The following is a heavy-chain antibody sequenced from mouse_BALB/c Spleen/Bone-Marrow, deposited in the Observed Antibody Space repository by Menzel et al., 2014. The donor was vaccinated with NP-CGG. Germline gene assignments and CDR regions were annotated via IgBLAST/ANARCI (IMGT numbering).Heavy chain of an antibody. V-gene: IGHV1S22*01. CDR1: GYTFTSYW. CDR2: IYPGSGST. Sequence: LQQSGSELVRPGASVKLSCKASGYTFTSYWMHWVKQRHGQGLEWIGNIYPGSGSTNYDEKFKSKGTLTVDTSSSTAYMHLSSLTSEDSAVYYCTRNYGSSYPSWFAYWGQVTLVTVSA. D-gene: IGHD1-1*01. CDR3: TRNYGSSYPSWFAY. J-gene: IGHJ3*01.